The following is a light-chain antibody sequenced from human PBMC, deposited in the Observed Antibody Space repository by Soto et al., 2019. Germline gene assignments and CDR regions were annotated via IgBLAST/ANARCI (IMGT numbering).Light chain of an antibody. Sequence: DIQITQSPASLSANVGDRVTITCRASQSISSYLNWYQQKPGKAPKLLIYAASSLQSGVPSRFSGSGSGTDFTLAISSLQPEDFATYYCQQSYSTSTWTFGQGTKVDIK. J-gene: IGKJ1*01. V-gene: IGKV1-39*01. CDR3: QQSYSTSTWT. CDR1: QSISSY. CDR2: AAS.